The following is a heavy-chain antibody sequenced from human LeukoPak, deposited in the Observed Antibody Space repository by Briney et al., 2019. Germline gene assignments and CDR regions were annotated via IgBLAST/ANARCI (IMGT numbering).Heavy chain of an antibody. Sequence: GGSLRLSCAASGYTFIDYDMHWVRQVIGKGLEWVSAIGIRGDTHYSGSVKGRFTISRENAESSLYLQMNSLRAEDTAVYYCARGGIQVSGIDEFDYWGQGTLVTVSS. CDR2: IGIRGDT. CDR1: GYTFIDYD. D-gene: IGHD6-19*01. V-gene: IGHV3-13*01. CDR3: ARGGIQVSGIDEFDY. J-gene: IGHJ4*02.